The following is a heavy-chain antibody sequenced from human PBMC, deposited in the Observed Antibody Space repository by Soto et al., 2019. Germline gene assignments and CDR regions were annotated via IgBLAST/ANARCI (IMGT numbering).Heavy chain of an antibody. Sequence: SLRLSCAASGFTLSSYAMSWVRQAPGKGLEWVSAISGSGGSTYYADSVKGRFTISRDNSKNTLYLQMNSLRAEDTAVYYCAKARLWFGELFYFDYWGQGTLVTVSS. J-gene: IGHJ4*02. CDR2: ISGSGGST. CDR1: GFTLSSYA. D-gene: IGHD3-10*01. CDR3: AKARLWFGELFYFDY. V-gene: IGHV3-23*01.